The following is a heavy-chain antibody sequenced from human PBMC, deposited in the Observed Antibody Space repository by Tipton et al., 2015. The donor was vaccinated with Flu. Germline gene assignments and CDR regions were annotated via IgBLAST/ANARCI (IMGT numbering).Heavy chain of an antibody. D-gene: IGHD1-1*01. CDR3: AKGHKNTTPWLNWFDF. CDR1: GFTFSNYA. Sequence: SLRLSCAASGFTFSNYAMSWVRLAPGKGLEWVSSISGSSYSTYFADSVKGRFTISRDNSGNRLYLQMNSLRAEDTAVYYCAKGHKNTTPWLNWFDFWGQGALVTVSS. V-gene: IGHV3-23*01. J-gene: IGHJ5*01. CDR2: ISGSSYST.